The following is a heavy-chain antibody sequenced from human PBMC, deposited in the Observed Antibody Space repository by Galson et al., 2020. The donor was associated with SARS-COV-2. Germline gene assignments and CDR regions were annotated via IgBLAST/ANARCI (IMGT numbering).Heavy chain of an antibody. D-gene: IGHD6-19*01. CDR1: GYTFTTYG. Sequence: ASVKVSCKASGYTFTTYGISWVRQAPGQGPEWMGWISNYNGNTNYAQKLQGRVTMTTDTSTSTAHMELRSLRSDDTAMYYCARVYHEGIAVAGMFYFYGMDVWGQGTTVTVSS. CDR2: ISNYNGNT. V-gene: IGHV1-18*01. CDR3: ARVYHEGIAVAGMFYFYGMDV. J-gene: IGHJ6*02.